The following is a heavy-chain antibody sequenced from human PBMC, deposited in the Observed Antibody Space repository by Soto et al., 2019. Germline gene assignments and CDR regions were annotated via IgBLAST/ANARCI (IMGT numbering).Heavy chain of an antibody. CDR3: SKHAPVRTLDS. CDR1: GSSITTPDW. D-gene: IGHD1-7*01. Sequence: QVHLQESGPGLVKPSGTLSLTCDVSGSSITTPDWWTWVRQSPGKRLEWIGRIHHTGATEYSPSLRGRVTISIDKSKNHFSLTLTSVTVADTATYFCSKHAPVRTLDSWGPGILVTVSS. J-gene: IGHJ4*02. V-gene: IGHV4-4*02. CDR2: IHHTGAT.